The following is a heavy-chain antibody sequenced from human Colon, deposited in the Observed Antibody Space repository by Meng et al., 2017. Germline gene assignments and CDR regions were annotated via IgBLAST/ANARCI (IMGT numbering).Heavy chain of an antibody. J-gene: IGHJ4*01. V-gene: IGHV3-49*04. D-gene: IGHD1-26*01. CDR3: TCQSGGRPY. CDR1: GFSVDDSP. Sequence: RSLTLSCAASGFSVDDSPMNCVRQAPGKGLEWVGFIRSKAFGGTIEHAASVKARFTISTDDSKSIAYLQMNSLKIEDTAIYYCTCQSGGRPYWGQGTQVTVSS. CDR2: IRSKAFGGTI.